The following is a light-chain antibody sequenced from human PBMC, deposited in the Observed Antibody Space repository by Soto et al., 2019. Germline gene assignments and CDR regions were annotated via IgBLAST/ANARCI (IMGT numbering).Light chain of an antibody. CDR2: KVS. J-gene: IGKJ1*01. CDR3: VQGTHWPRT. V-gene: IGKV2-30*01. CDR1: EGLVFSDGNTY. Sequence: DVVMTQSPLFLPVTLGQPASISCRSSEGLVFSDGNTYLSWLQQRPGQSPRRLIYKVSNRGSGVTDRFSGSGSGTDFTLKISRVEAEDVGLYYCVQGTHWPRTVGQANKVEIK.